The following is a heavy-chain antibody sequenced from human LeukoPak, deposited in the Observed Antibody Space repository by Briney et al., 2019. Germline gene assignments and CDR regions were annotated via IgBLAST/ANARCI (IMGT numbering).Heavy chain of an antibody. CDR2: ISYSGTT. Sequence: SETLSLICTVSSDSINRDSWSWVRQPPGTGLECIGNISYSGTTNYNPSLKRRVTMSVDTSKNQISLKLYSVTAADSAVYYCGRQLEAYGLAADYWGQGTLVTVSS. CDR3: GRQLEAYGLAADY. CDR1: SDSINRDS. D-gene: IGHD3/OR15-3a*01. J-gene: IGHJ4*02. V-gene: IGHV4-59*08.